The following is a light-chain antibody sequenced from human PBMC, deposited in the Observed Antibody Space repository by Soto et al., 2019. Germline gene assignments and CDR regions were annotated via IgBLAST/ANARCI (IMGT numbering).Light chain of an antibody. CDR1: QSVRNC. CDR3: EQRSNWWT. Sequence: VLTQSPATLSLSPGEKATLSCMASQSVRNCLAWYQHKPGQAPRLLIYDEVNRATGIPARFSGRGSGTDFTVNITRLESEDFAVYYCEQRSNWWTFGQGPEVDMK. V-gene: IGKV3-11*01. J-gene: IGKJ1*01. CDR2: DEV.